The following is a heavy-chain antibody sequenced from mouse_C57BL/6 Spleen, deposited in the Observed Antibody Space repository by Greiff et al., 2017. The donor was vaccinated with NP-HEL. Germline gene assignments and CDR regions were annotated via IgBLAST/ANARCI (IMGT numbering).Heavy chain of an antibody. Sequence: EVKLMESGPVLVKPGASVKMSCKASGYTFTDYYMNWVKQSHGKSLEWIGVINPYNGGTSYNQKFKGKATLTVDKSSSTAYMELNSLTSEDSAVYYCAREDGNYAGFAYWGQGTLVTVSA. CDR2: INPYNGGT. CDR1: GYTFTDYY. CDR3: AREDGNYAGFAY. V-gene: IGHV1-19*01. D-gene: IGHD2-1*01. J-gene: IGHJ3*01.